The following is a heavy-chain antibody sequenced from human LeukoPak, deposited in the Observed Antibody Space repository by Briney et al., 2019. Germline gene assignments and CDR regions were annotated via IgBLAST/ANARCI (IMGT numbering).Heavy chain of an antibody. CDR1: GLAFSAYK. V-gene: IGHV3-74*01. CDR3: VVGGSPGY. J-gene: IGHJ4*02. CDR2: ISTDGYTT. Sequence: HPGGSLRLSCAASGLAFSAYKMHWVRQAPRKGLVWVSRISTDGYTTDYADFVQGRFTASRDNTKNTWSLEMNSLRAEDTAVYYCVVGGSPGYWGQGTLVTVSP. D-gene: IGHD2-15*01.